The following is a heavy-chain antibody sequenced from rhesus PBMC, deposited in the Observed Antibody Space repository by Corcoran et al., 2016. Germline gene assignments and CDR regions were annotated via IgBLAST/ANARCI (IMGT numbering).Heavy chain of an antibody. CDR1: GGSISSSNW. D-gene: IGHD6-31*01. V-gene: IGHV4S7*01. Sequence: QVQLQESGPGLVKPSETLSLTCAVSGGSISSSNWWSWIRQSPWKGLEWIGYIYGGSGSTIYNPSLKSRVTMSTDTSKNQFSRKLSSVTAADTAVYYCARRYSSGWLYFDYWGQGVLVTVSS. CDR3: ARRYSSGWLYFDY. CDR2: IYGGSGST. J-gene: IGHJ4*01.